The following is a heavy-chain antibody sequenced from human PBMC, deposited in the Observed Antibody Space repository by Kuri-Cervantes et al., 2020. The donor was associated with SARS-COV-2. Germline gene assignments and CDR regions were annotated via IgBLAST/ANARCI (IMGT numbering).Heavy chain of an antibody. CDR3: ARSYDSSGYYYSGSAYYFDY. CDR2: ISSSGSTI. V-gene: IGHV3-48*03. Sequence: GESLKISCAASGFTFSSYEMNWVRQAPGKGLEWVSCISSSGSTIYYADSVKGRFTISRDNAKNSLYLQMNSLRAEDTAVYYCARSYDSSGYYYSGSAYYFDYWGQGTLVTVSS. CDR1: GFTFSSYE. D-gene: IGHD3-22*01. J-gene: IGHJ4*02.